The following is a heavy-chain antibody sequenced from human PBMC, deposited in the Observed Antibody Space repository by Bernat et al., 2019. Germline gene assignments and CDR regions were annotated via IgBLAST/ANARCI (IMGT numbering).Heavy chain of an antibody. CDR3: ARGAYDSSSSGYFDY. D-gene: IGHD3-22*01. Sequence: EVQLVEPGGGLVQPGGSLRLSCAASGFTFSSYDMHWVRQATGKGLEWVSAIGTAGDTYYPGSVKGRFTISRENAKNSLYLQMNSLRAGDTAVYYCARGAYDSSSSGYFDYWGQGTLVTVSS. J-gene: IGHJ4*02. V-gene: IGHV3-13*04. CDR2: IGTAGDT. CDR1: GFTFSSYD.